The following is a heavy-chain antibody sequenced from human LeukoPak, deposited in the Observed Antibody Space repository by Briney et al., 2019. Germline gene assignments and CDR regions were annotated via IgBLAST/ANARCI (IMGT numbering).Heavy chain of an antibody. CDR1: GGSFSGYY. J-gene: IGHJ4*02. CDR2: INHSGST. CDR3: ARRDDDFWSGYYSFFGY. V-gene: IGHV4-34*01. D-gene: IGHD3-3*01. Sequence: SETLSLTCAVYGGSFSGYYWSWIRQPPGKGLEWIGEINHSGSTNYNPSLKSRVTISVDTSKNQFSLKLSSVTAADTAVYYCARRDDDFWSGYYSFFGYWGQGTLVTVSS.